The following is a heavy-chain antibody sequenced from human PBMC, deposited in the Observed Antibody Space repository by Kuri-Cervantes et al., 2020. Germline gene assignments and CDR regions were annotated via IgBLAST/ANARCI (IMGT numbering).Heavy chain of an antibody. Sequence: ESLKISCTVSGGSISSYYWGWIRQPPGKGLEWIGYIYYSGSTNYNPSLKSRVTISVDTSKNQFSLKLSSVTAADTAVYYCARDRRITMVRGTGYYGMDVWGQGTTVTVSS. D-gene: IGHD3-10*01. CDR3: ARDRRITMVRGTGYYGMDV. CDR1: GGSISSYY. J-gene: IGHJ6*02. CDR2: IYYSGST. V-gene: IGHV4-59*12.